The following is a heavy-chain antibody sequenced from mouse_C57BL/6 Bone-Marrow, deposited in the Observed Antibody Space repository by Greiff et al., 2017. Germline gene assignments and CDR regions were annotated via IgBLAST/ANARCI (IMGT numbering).Heavy chain of an antibody. CDR2: IRNKANGYTT. D-gene: IGHD2-1*01. CDR3: ARYMANYYGNFYAMDY. J-gene: IGHJ4*01. Sequence: VQLKESGGGLVQPGGSLSLSCAASGFTFTDYYMSWVRQPPGKALEWLGFIRNKANGYTTEYSASVKGRFTISRDNSQSILYLQMNALRAEDSATYYCARYMANYYGNFYAMDYWGQGTSVTVSS. CDR1: GFTFTDYY. V-gene: IGHV7-3*01.